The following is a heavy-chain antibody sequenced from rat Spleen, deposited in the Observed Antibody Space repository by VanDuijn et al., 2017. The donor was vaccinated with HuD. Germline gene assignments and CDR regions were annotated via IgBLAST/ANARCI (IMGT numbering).Heavy chain of an antibody. D-gene: IGHD1-1*01. J-gene: IGHJ2*01. CDR1: GFTFNNYW. CDR2: ISTGGGNT. V-gene: IGHV5-31*01. CDR3: ARQRDSLDY. Sequence: EVQLVESGGGLVQPGRSLKLSCVASGFTFNNYWMSWIRQAPGKGLEWVASISTGGGNTYYRDSVKGRFTISRDNAKSTLYLQMDSLRSEDTATYYCARQRDSLDYWGQGVMVTVSS.